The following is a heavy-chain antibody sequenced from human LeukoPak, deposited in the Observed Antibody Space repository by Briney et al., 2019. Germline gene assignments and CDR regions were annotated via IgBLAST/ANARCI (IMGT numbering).Heavy chain of an antibody. D-gene: IGHD3-3*01. CDR3: ASYDASGYMDV. Sequence: GGSLRLSCAASGFTFSSYSMNWVRQAPGKGLEWVSSISSSSSYIYYADSVKGRFTISRDNAKNSLYLQMNSLRAEDTAVYYCASYDASGYMDVWGKGTTVTVSS. J-gene: IGHJ6*03. CDR1: GFTFSSYS. CDR2: ISSSSSYI. V-gene: IGHV3-21*01.